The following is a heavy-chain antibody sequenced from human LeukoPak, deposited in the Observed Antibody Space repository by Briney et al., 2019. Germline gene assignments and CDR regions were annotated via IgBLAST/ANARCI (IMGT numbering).Heavy chain of an antibody. CDR3: ARVLYRLAGQYIDY. J-gene: IGHJ4*02. Sequence: SETLSLTCTVSGGSISSSRYYWGWIRQPPGKGLEWIGSIYDGGGTYYNPSLKSRVTISVETSKKQFSLRLNSVTAADTAVYYCARVLYRLAGQYIDYWGQGTLVTVSS. V-gene: IGHV4-39*07. D-gene: IGHD2-8*01. CDR1: GGSISSSRYY. CDR2: IYDGGGT.